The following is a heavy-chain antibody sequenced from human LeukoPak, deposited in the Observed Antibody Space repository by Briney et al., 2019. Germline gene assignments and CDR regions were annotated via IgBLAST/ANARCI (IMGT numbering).Heavy chain of an antibody. J-gene: IGHJ4*02. V-gene: IGHV4-38-2*02. CDR3: ARETGDGYNLYYFDY. D-gene: IGHD5-24*01. Sequence: SETLSLTCTVSGYSISSGYYWGWIRQPPGKGLERIGSIYHSGSTYYNPSLKSRVTISVDTSKNQFSLKLSSVTAADTAVYYCARETGDGYNLYYFDYWGQGTLVTVSS. CDR1: GYSISSGYY. CDR2: IYHSGST.